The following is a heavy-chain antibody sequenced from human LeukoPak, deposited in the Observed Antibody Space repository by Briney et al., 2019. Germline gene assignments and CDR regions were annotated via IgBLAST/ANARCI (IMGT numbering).Heavy chain of an antibody. Sequence: SGPTLGKPPQTLTLTCTFSAFSLSTRGVCMGWILPPPGKALEWLAIIYWVDDKRYSPYLKSRLTITKDTSNKQVVLTMTNMDPVETAFFFQAEDGIRDFDWFMDVWGKGTTVTVSS. J-gene: IGHJ6*03. V-gene: IGHV2-5*02. CDR3: AEDGIRDFDWFMDV. CDR1: AFSLSTRGVC. D-gene: IGHD3-9*01. CDR2: IYWVDDK.